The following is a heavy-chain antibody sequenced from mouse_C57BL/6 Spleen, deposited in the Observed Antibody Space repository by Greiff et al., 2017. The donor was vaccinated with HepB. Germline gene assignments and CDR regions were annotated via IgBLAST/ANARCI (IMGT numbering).Heavy chain of an antibody. V-gene: IGHV5-6*01. J-gene: IGHJ2*01. Sequence: EVQVVESGGDLVKPGGSLKLSCAASGFTFSSYGMSWVRQTPDKRLEWVATISSGGSYTYYPDSVKGRFTISRDNAKNTLYLQMSSLKSEDTAMYYCASDYGSSYGVYWGQGTTLTVSS. CDR3: ASDYGSSYGVY. D-gene: IGHD1-1*01. CDR2: ISSGGSYT. CDR1: GFTFSSYG.